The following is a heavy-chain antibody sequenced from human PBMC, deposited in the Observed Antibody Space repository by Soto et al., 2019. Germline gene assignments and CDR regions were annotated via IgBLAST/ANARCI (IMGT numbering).Heavy chain of an antibody. CDR1: GFTFSNYW. D-gene: IGHD4-4*01. Sequence: EVQLVESGGGLVQPGGSLRLSCAATGFTFSNYWMHWVRQAPGKGLVWVSRINLDGSSANYADSVKGRFTVSRDNAKNTLYRQMDSLRAEDTAVYFCARGVSSNYGNFDYWGQGTLVPVSS. CDR3: ARGVSSNYGNFDY. CDR2: INLDGSSA. J-gene: IGHJ4*02. V-gene: IGHV3-74*01.